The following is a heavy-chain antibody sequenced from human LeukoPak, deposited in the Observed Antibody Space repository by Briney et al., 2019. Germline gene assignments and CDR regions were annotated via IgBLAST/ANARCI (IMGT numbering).Heavy chain of an antibody. D-gene: IGHD3-22*01. CDR1: GFTFTSSA. CDR2: IVVGSGNT. V-gene: IGHV1-58*01. CDR3: AAVYYYDSSGYYYAPPSLDY. J-gene: IGHJ4*02. Sequence: SVKVSCKASGFTFTSSAVQWVRQARGQRLEWIGWIVVGSGNTNYAQKFQERVTITRDMSTSTAYMELSSLRSEDTAVYYCAAVYYYDSSGYYYAPPSLDYWGQGTLVTVSS.